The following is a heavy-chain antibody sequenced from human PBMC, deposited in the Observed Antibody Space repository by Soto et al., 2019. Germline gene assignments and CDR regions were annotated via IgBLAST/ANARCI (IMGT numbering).Heavy chain of an antibody. V-gene: IGHV3-72*01. CDR2: IRNKANSDST. CDR1: GFTCSDHY. D-gene: IGHD2-8*01. J-gene: IGHJ3*02. CDR3: VIVRIYADESGRPFDI. Sequence: EVQLVESGGVLVQPGGSLRLSCAASGFTCSDHYMDWVLQAPGKGLEWVGRIRNKANSDSTLYAASVKGRFPLSRDDSRTSLSLQMNSLKPEDTAVYYCVIVRIYADESGRPFDIWGQGTVVTVSS.